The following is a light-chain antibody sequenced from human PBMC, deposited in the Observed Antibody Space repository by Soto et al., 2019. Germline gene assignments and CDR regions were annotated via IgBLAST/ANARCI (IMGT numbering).Light chain of an antibody. J-gene: IGKJ4*01. CDR2: GAS. CDR1: QSVSSK. Sequence: IVMTQSPATLSVSPGEGATLSCRASQSVSSKLAWYQQKPGQAPRLLIYGASTRATGIPARFSGSGSGTDFTLTISSLQPEDFATYYCQQSYITPLSFGGGTKVDI. V-gene: IGKV3-15*01. CDR3: QQSYITPLS.